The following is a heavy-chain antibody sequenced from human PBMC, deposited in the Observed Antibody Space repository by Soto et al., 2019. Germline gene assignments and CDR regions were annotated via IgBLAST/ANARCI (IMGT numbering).Heavy chain of an antibody. CDR1: GFTFSSYA. CDR3: AKFKDYYGSGGYMDV. V-gene: IGHV3-23*01. J-gene: IGHJ6*03. D-gene: IGHD3-10*01. Sequence: GGSLRLSCAASGFTFSSYAMSWVRQAPGKGLEWVSAISGSGGSTYYADSVKGRFTISRDNSKNTLYLQMNSLRAEDTAVYYCAKFKDYYGSGGYMDVWGKGTTVTVSS. CDR2: ISGSGGST.